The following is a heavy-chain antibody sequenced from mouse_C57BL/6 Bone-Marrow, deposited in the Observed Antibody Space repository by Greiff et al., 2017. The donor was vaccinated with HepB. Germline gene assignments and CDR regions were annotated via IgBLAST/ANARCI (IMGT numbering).Heavy chain of an antibody. CDR3: ARIHMLAGFDY. D-gene: IGHD6-1*01. CDR2: IWWDDDK. CDR1: GFSLSTLGMG. J-gene: IGHJ2*01. V-gene: IGHV8-8*01. Sequence: QVTLKESGPGILQPSQTLSLTCSFPGFSLSTLGMGVRRIRQPSGKGLERLAHIWWDDDKSYNPALKSRLTISKDTSKDQVFPKIATVDTADTATYYCARIHMLAGFDYWGQGTTLTVSS.